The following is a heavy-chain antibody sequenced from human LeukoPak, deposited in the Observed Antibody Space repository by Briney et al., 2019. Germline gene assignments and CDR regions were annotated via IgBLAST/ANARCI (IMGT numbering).Heavy chain of an antibody. CDR2: IYYSGST. Sequence: PSETLSLTCTVSGGSISSGDYYWSWIRQPPGKGLEWIGYIYYSGSTYYNPSLKSRVTISVDTSKNQFSLKLSSVTAADTAVYYCAIVACSGGSCYSRDYYFDYWGQGILVTVSS. D-gene: IGHD2-15*01. CDR1: GGSISSGDYY. CDR3: AIVACSGGSCYSRDYYFDY. V-gene: IGHV4-30-4*01. J-gene: IGHJ4*02.